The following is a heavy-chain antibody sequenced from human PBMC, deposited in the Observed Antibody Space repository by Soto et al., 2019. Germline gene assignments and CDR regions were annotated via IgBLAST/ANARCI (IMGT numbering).Heavy chain of an antibody. D-gene: IGHD3-16*01. CDR1: GFTLSKSW. CDR3: ARGGGNFDQ. Sequence: EVQVVESGGGLVQPGGSLRLTCATSGFTLSKSWMSWVRQAPGKELGGVASVKQDGSDKYYVDSVKGRFTSSRDNAKNLLYLQMNSLRAEDTAVYYCARGGGNFDQWGQGTLVTVSS. J-gene: IGHJ4*02. CDR2: VKQDGSDK. V-gene: IGHV3-7*04.